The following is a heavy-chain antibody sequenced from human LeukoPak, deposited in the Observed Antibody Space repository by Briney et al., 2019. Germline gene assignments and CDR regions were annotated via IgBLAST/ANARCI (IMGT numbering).Heavy chain of an antibody. V-gene: IGHV3-21*01. J-gene: IGHJ4*02. Sequence: PGGSLRLSCAASGFTFSSYSMNWVRQAPGKGLEWVSSISKSSTYIYYADSVKGRFTISRDNAKNSPYLQMNSLRAEDTAVYYCARDDIAVAGRVVDYWGQGTQVTVSS. D-gene: IGHD6-19*01. CDR1: GFTFSSYS. CDR3: ARDDIAVAGRVVDY. CDR2: ISKSSTYI.